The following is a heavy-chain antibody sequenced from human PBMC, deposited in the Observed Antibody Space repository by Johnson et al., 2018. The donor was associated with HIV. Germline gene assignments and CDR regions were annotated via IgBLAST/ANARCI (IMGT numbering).Heavy chain of an antibody. D-gene: IGHD5-12*01. CDR3: ARGRKDIEAADGLDNDAFDM. CDR2: INWNGGST. Sequence: VQLVESGGGLVQPGGSLRLSCAASGFTVSSNYMSWVRQAPGKGLEWVSGINWNGGSTGYADSVKGRFTISRDNAKNSLYLQMDSLRPEDTAVYYCARGRKDIEAADGLDNDAFDMWGQGTMVTVSS. V-gene: IGHV3-20*04. CDR1: GFTVSSNY. J-gene: IGHJ3*02.